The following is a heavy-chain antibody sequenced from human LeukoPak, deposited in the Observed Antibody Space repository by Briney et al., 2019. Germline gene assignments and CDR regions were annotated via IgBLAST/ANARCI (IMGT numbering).Heavy chain of an antibody. CDR2: ISSTGDTK. CDR3: ARDPHATGDYYFDN. Sequence: GGSLRVSCAAGGFRFTAFAMSWVRLTPGKGLEWVSYISSTGDTKHYADSVRGRFTISRDNAKKSLFLQMSGLSPEDTAVYYCARDPHATGDYYFDNWGQGTLVTVSS. CDR1: GFRFTAFA. J-gene: IGHJ4*02. V-gene: IGHV3-11*04.